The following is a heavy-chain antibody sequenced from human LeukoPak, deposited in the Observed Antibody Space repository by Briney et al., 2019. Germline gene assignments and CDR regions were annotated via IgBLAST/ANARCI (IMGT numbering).Heavy chain of an antibody. CDR2: ISHNGNT. CDR3: ARRGWHNWVAP. Sequence: SQTLSLTCAVSGASITSGGFSWSWFRQPPGKGPEWIGYISHNGNTNYNVSLKSRVSMSMDTSNNEFCLRLISVTTADTAVYYCARRGWHNWVAPWGQGTLVTVSS. D-gene: IGHD6-19*01. CDR1: GASITSGGFS. J-gene: IGHJ5*02. V-gene: IGHV4-30-2*01.